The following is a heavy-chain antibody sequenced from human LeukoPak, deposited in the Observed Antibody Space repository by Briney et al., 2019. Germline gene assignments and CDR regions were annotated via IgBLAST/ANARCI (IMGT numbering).Heavy chain of an antibody. CDR3: ARVPLPIAAAGILHYYGMDV. V-gene: IGHV4-59*01. Sequence: SETLSLTCTVSGGSISSYYWSWIRQPPGKGLEWIGYIYYSGSTNYNPSLKSRVTISVDTSKNQFSLKLSSVTAADTAVYYCARVPLPIAAAGILHYYGMDVWGRGTTVTVSS. CDR2: IYYSGST. D-gene: IGHD6-13*01. CDR1: GGSISSYY. J-gene: IGHJ6*02.